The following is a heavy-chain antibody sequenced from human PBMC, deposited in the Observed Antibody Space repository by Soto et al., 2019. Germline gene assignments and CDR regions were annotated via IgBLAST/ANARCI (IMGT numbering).Heavy chain of an antibody. CDR3: ARDHWAADY. V-gene: IGHV3-66*01. CDR1: GFTVSTKY. J-gene: IGHJ4*02. CDR2: IYSGGIT. D-gene: IGHD3-16*01. Sequence: EVQLVESGGGLVQPGGSLRLSCAASGFTVSTKYMSWVRQAPGKGLEWVSVIYSGGITFYADSVRGRFTISRDNSKNTVNLQMNSLRAEDTAVYYCARDHWAADYWGQGTLVTVSS.